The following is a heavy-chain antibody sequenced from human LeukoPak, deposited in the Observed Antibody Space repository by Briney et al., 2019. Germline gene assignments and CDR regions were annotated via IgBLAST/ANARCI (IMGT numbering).Heavy chain of an antibody. J-gene: IGHJ6*02. V-gene: IGHV4-38-2*02. D-gene: IGHD3-10*01. CDR1: GYSISSGYY. Sequence: SETLSLTCTVSGYSISSGYYWGWIRQPPGKGLEWIGSIYHSGSTYYNPSLKSRVTISVDTSKNQFSLKLSSVTAADTAVYFCARASGDYPYPMGVWGQGTTVTVSS. CDR2: IYHSGST. CDR3: ARASGDYPYPMGV.